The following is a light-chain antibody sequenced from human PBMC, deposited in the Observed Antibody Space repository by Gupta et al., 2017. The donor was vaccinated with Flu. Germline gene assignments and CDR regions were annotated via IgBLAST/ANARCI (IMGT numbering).Light chain of an antibody. CDR2: GAS. V-gene: IGKV3-20*01. CDR3: QHYSRSRGT. J-gene: IGKJ2*01. Sequence: IVLTQSPGTLSLSPGEGATLSCRASQSLDNNYLAWLQHRPGQAPRLLIYGASTRATGVPDRFRGSGSGTDFTLTISRLEAEDFAVYYCQHYSRSRGTFGQGTKLEVK. CDR1: QSLDNNY.